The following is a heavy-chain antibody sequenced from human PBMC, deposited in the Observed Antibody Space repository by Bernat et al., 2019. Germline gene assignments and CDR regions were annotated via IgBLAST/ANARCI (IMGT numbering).Heavy chain of an antibody. D-gene: IGHD6-13*01. CDR3: ARDWGSSNWYGAPSFDP. CDR1: GFTFSDYY. CDR2: ISSSSSYT. V-gene: IGHV3-11*06. J-gene: IGHJ5*02. Sequence: QVQLVESGGGLVKPGGSLRLSCAASGFTFSDYYMSWIRQAPGKGLEWVSYISSSSSYTNYADSVKGRFTISRDNAKNSLYLQMNSLRAEDTAVYYCARDWGSSNWYGAPSFDPWGQGTLVTVSS.